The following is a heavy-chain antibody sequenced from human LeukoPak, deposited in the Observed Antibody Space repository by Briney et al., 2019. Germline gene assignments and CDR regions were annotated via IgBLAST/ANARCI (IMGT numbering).Heavy chain of an antibody. V-gene: IGHV3-23*01. CDR3: AKGNPYYYDQLDY. CDR1: GFTFSNAW. J-gene: IGHJ4*02. CDR2: ISGSGGST. Sequence: PGGSLRLSCAASGFTFSNAWMSWVRQAPGKGLEWVSAISGSGGSTYYADSVKGRFTISRDNSKNTLYLQMNSLRAEDTAVYYCAKGNPYYYDQLDYWGQGTLVTVSS. D-gene: IGHD3-22*01.